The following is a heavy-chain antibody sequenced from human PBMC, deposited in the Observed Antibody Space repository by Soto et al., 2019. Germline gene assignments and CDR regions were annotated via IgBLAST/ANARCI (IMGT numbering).Heavy chain of an antibody. CDR1: GYGFTTYG. V-gene: IGHV1-18*01. CDR2: ISAHNGNT. J-gene: IGHJ4*02. D-gene: IGHD1-1*01. Sequence: QVHLVQSGAEVKKPGASVKVSCKGSGYGFTTYGITWVRQAPGQGLEWMAWISAHNGNTNYAQKVQGRVTVTRDTXXXXXXXXLXXXXXXXXAVYYCARGRYGDYWGQGALVTVSS. CDR3: ARGRYGDY.